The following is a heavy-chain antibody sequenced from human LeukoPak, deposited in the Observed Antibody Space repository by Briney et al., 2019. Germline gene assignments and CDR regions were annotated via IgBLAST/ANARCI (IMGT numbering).Heavy chain of an antibody. CDR3: ARSVSPRHYCSGGSCYGGVDY. D-gene: IGHD2-15*01. CDR2: ISYDGSNK. Sequence: GGSLRLSCSASGFTFSSYAMHWVRQAPGKGLEWVAVISYDGSNKYYADSVKGRFTISRDNSKNTLYLQMNSLRAEDTAVYYCARSVSPRHYCSGGSCYGGVDYWGQGPLVTVSS. CDR1: GFTFSSYA. J-gene: IGHJ4*02. V-gene: IGHV3-30*04.